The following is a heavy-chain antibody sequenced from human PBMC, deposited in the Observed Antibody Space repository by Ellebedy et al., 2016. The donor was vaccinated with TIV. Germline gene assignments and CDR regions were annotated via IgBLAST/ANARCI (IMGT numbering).Heavy chain of an antibody. CDR3: ARGEVATICDY. D-gene: IGHD5-24*01. CDR2: TSYDGSNN. J-gene: IGHJ4*02. CDR1: GFTFSSYA. V-gene: IGHV3-30-3*01. Sequence: GESLKISCAASGFTFSSYAMHWVRQAPGRGLEWVAGTSYDGSNNYYADSVKGRITISRDNSKNTLYLQMNTLRAEDTALYYCARGEVATICDYWGQGTLVTVSS.